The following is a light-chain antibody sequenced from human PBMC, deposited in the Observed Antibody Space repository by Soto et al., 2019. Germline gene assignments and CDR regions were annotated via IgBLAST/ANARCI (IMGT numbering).Light chain of an antibody. Sequence: QSVLTQPASVSGSPGQSITISCTGTSSDVGGYNYVSWYQQHPGKAPKLMIYEVSNRPSGVSNRFSGSKSGNTASLTISGLHAEDGAEYFCFSFTTTRTDVFGTGTKVTVL. CDR1: SSDVGGYNY. J-gene: IGLJ1*01. CDR2: EVS. V-gene: IGLV2-14*01. CDR3: FSFTTTRTDV.